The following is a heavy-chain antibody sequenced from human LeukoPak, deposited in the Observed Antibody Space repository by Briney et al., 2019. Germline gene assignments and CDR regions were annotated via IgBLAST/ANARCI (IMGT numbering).Heavy chain of an antibody. V-gene: IGHV3-7*01. CDR1: GFTFSSYS. CDR3: ARDLDGDGIDY. D-gene: IGHD4-17*01. CDR2: IKQDGSEK. Sequence: GGSLRLSCAASGFTFSSYSMVWVRQAPGKGLEWVANIKQDGSEKYYVDSVKGRFTISRDNAKNPLYLQMNSLRAEDTAVYYCARDLDGDGIDYWGQGTLVTVSS. J-gene: IGHJ4*02.